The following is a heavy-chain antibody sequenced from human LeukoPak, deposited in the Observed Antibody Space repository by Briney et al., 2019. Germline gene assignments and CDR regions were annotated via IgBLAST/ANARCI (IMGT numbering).Heavy chain of an antibody. CDR2: IIPAFGAA. J-gene: IGHJ6*02. CDR1: GGSFSSYA. CDR3: VRDLNRRILTSYYGMDV. V-gene: IGHV1-69*13. D-gene: IGHD3-9*01. Sequence: SVKVSCKASGGSFSSYAISWVRQAPGQGLEWMGGIIPAFGAANYAQKFQGRVTITADESTSTAYMEVSSLRSEDTAVYYCVRDLNRRILTSYYGMDVWGQGTTVTVSS.